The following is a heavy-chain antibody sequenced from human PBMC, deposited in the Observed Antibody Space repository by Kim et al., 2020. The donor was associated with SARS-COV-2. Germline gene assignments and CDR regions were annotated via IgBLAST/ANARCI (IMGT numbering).Heavy chain of an antibody. J-gene: IGHJ4*02. Sequence: SETLSLTCAVYGGSFSGYYWSWIRQPPGKGLEWIGEINHSGSTNYNPSLKSRVTISVDTSKNQFSLKLSSVTAADTAVYYCARALRAIVVVHFDYWGQGTLVTVSS. D-gene: IGHD3-22*01. CDR2: INHSGST. CDR1: GGSFSGYY. V-gene: IGHV4-34*01. CDR3: ARALRAIVVVHFDY.